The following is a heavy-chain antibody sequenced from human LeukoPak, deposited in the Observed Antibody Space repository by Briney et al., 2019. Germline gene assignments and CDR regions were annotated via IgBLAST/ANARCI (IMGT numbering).Heavy chain of an antibody. J-gene: IGHJ4*02. CDR1: GFTFSSYA. CDR3: AKDGRYSSSWYAY. D-gene: IGHD6-13*01. CDR2: ISGSGGST. V-gene: IGHV3-23*01. Sequence: GGSLRLSCAASGFTFSSYAMSWVRQAPGKGLEWVSAISGSGGSTYYADSVKGRFTISRDNSKNTLYLQMYSLRAEDTAVYYCAKDGRYSSSWYAYWGQGTLVTVSS.